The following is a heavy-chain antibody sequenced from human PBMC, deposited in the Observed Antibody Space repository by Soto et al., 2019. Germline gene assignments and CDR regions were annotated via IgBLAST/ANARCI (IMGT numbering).Heavy chain of an antibody. CDR2: INAGNGNT. CDR3: ARSIVVVTALDY. J-gene: IGHJ4*02. D-gene: IGHD2-21*02. Sequence: KVSCKASGYTLTSFAMYWVRPASGQRLEWMGWINAGNGNTKYSQKFQGRVTITRDTSESTAYMELSSLRSEDTAVYYCARSIVVVTALDYWGQGTLVNVSS. V-gene: IGHV1-3*01. CDR1: GYTLTSFA.